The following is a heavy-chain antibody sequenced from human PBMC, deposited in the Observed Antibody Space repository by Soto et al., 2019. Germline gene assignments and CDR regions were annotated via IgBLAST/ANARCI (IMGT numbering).Heavy chain of an antibody. J-gene: IGHJ5*02. D-gene: IGHD1-1*01. Sequence: PGGSLRLSCAASGFTFSSYSMNWVRQAPGKGLEWVSYISSSSSTIYYADSVKGRFTISRDNAKNSLYLQMNSLRDEDTAVYYYASELAAITWFDPWGQGTPVTVSS. CDR3: ASELAAITWFDP. CDR1: GFTFSSYS. CDR2: ISSSSSTI. V-gene: IGHV3-48*02.